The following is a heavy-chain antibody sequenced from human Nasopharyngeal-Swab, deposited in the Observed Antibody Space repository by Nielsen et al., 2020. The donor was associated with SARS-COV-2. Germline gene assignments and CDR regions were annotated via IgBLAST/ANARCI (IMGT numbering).Heavy chain of an antibody. J-gene: IGHJ4*02. V-gene: IGHV3-48*04. Sequence: GESLKISCAASGFTFSSYSMNWVRQAPGKGLEWVSYISSSSSTIYYADSVKGRFTISRDNAKNSLYLQMNSLRAEDTAVYYCAKDLLPNWGQGTLVTVSS. CDR1: GFTFSSYS. CDR2: ISSSSSTI. CDR3: AKDLLPN. D-gene: IGHD2-15*01.